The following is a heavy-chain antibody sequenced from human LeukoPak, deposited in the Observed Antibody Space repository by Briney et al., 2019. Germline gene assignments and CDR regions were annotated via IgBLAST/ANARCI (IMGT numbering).Heavy chain of an antibody. V-gene: IGHV1-8*01. Sequence: ASVKVSCMASGYTFTSYDINWVRQATGQGREWMGWMNPMSGNTGYAQKFQGRVTMTRNTSISPAYMELSSLRSEDTAVYYCARGLVNTYRSSWHYYYYGMDVWGQGTTVTVSS. D-gene: IGHD6-13*01. J-gene: IGHJ6*02. CDR3: ARGLVNTYRSSWHYYYYGMDV. CDR2: MNPMSGNT. CDR1: GYTFTSYD.